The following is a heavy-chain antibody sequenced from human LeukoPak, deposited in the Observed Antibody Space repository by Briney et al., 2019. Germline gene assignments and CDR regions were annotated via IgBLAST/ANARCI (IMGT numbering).Heavy chain of an antibody. D-gene: IGHD4-17*01. CDR3: AKGPTAEGYGMDV. Sequence: GGSLRLSCEASGFTLGSFWMHWVRRAPGKGLDWVSRINSDGSSISYAGSVKGRFTISRDNSKNTLYLQMNSLRAEDTAVYYCAKGPTAEGYGMDVWGQGTTVTVSS. CDR2: INSDGSSI. J-gene: IGHJ6*02. CDR1: GFTLGSFW. V-gene: IGHV3-74*01.